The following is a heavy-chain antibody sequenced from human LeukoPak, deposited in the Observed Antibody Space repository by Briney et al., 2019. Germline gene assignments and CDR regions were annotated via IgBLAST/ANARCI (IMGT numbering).Heavy chain of an antibody. D-gene: IGHD2-15*01. CDR1: GFTFSSYS. V-gene: IGHV3-48*02. CDR2: ISSSSSTI. J-gene: IGHJ6*02. Sequence: GGSLRLSCAASGFTFSSYSMNWVRQAPGKGPEWVSHISSSSSTITYADFVKGQFTISRDNAKTSLYLQMNSLRDDDTAVYYCVRLNGSCSGGTCAMDAWGQGTTVTVSS. CDR3: VRLNGSCSGGTCAMDA.